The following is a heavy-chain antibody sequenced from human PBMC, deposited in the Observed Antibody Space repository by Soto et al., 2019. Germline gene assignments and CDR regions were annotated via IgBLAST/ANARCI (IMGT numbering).Heavy chain of an antibody. Sequence: SETRSLTWTVSGGSISSSIYYWVWIRQPPGKGLEWIGSIYYSGSTYYNPSLKSRVTISVDTSKNQFSLKLSSVTAADTAVYYCARQPVATRQYYFDCWGQGTLVTVSS. J-gene: IGHJ4*02. CDR3: ARQPVATRQYYFDC. D-gene: IGHD5-12*01. CDR2: IYYSGST. V-gene: IGHV4-39*01. CDR1: GGSISSSIYY.